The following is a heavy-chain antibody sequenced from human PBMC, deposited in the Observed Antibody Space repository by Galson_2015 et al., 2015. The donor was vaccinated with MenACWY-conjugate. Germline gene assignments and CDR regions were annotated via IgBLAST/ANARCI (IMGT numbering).Heavy chain of an antibody. CDR2: ISSSSTYT. D-gene: IGHD1-1*01. V-gene: IGHV3-11*05. CDR1: GFTFSDYY. CDR3: ARVQGGTRGVNY. J-gene: IGHJ4*02. Sequence: SLRLSCAASGFTFSDYYMSWIRQAPGKGLEWVSYISSSSTYTDHADSVMGRFTISRDNAKNSLYLQMNSLRAEDTAVYYCARVQGGTRGVNYWGQGTLVTVSS.